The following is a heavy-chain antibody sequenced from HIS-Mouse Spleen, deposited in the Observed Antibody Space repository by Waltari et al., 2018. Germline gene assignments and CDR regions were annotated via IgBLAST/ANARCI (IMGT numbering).Heavy chain of an antibody. J-gene: IGHJ5*02. CDR1: GGSISSSSYY. D-gene: IGHD2-21*02. Sequence: QLQLQESGPGLVKPSETLSLTCTVSGGSISSSSYYWGWIRQPPGKGPEWIGSIYYSGSTYYNPSLKSRVTISVDTSKNQFSLKLSSVTAADTAVYYCARKRTASGWFDPWGQGTLVTVSS. CDR2: IYYSGST. CDR3: ARKRTASGWFDP. V-gene: IGHV4-39*01.